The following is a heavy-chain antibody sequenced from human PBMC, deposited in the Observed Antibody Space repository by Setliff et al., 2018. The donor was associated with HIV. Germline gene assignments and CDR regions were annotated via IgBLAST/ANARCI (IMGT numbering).Heavy chain of an antibody. CDR3: AKTSNTGYLFCSDY. CDR1: GYTLTELS. CDR2: VNPNSGDA. V-gene: IGHV1-2*02. J-gene: IGHJ4*02. D-gene: IGHD3-9*01. Sequence: ASVKVSCKVSGYTLTELSRHWVRQAPGQGLEWLGWVNPNSGDAIYAQNFQGRVTMTRDTSINAAYMELRGLRSDDTAVYYCAKTSNTGYLFCSDYWGQGTLVTVSS.